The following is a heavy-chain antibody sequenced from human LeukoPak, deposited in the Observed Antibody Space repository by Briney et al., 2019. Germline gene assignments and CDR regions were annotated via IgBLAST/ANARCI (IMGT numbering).Heavy chain of an antibody. Sequence: ASVKVSCKASGYTFTSYYMHWVRQAPGQGLEWMGRINPNSGGTNYAQKFRGRVTMTRDTSISAAYMELSRLRSDDTAVYYCARGYSSDLFDYWGQGTLVTVSS. V-gene: IGHV1-2*06. CDR3: ARGYSSDLFDY. D-gene: IGHD5-12*01. CDR2: INPNSGGT. J-gene: IGHJ4*02. CDR1: GYTFTSYY.